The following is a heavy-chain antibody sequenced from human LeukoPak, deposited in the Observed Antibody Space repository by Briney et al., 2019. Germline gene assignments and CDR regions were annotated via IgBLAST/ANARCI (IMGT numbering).Heavy chain of an antibody. J-gene: IGHJ4*02. D-gene: IGHD2-21*01. CDR3: ITPLPYSAQ. CDR1: GFTFSSYA. CDR2: IKPKTDGETT. V-gene: IGHV3-15*07. Sequence: GGSLGLSCAGSGFTFSSYAMNWVRQAPGKGLEWVGRIKPKTDGETTEYAAPVKDRFSISRDDSKSMMYLQMNSLKTEDTAVYYCITPLPYSAQGGQGTLVTVSS.